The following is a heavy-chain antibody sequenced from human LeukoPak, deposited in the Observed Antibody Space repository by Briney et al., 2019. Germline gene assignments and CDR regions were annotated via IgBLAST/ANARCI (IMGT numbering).Heavy chain of an antibody. Sequence: ESSETLSLTCAVYGGSFSGYYWSWIRQPPGKGLEWIGEINHSGSTNYNPSLKSRVTISVDTSKNQFSLKLSSVTAADTAVYYCASLTAEWELLWFDPWGQGTLVTVSS. V-gene: IGHV4-34*01. J-gene: IGHJ5*02. CDR2: INHSGST. CDR3: ASLTAEWELLWFDP. D-gene: IGHD1-26*01. CDR1: GGSFSGYY.